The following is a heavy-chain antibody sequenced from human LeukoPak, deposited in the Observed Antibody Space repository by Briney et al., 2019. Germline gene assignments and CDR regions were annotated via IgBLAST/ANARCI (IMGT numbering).Heavy chain of an antibody. J-gene: IGHJ3*02. V-gene: IGHV1-69*13. D-gene: IGHD3-10*01. CDR2: IIPIFGTA. CDR1: GGTFSSYA. Sequence: SVKVSCKASGGTFSSYAISWVRQAPGQGLEWMGGIIPIFGTANYAQKFQGRVTITADESTSTAYMELSRLRSEDTAVYYCASRLTDYGSGSYYRAFDIWGQGTMVTVSS. CDR3: ASRLTDYGSGSYYRAFDI.